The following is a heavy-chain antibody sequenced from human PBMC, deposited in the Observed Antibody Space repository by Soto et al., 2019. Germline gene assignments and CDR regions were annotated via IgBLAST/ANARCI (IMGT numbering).Heavy chain of an antibody. CDR3: GKEKCGYSTPAPFDY. J-gene: IGHJ4*02. V-gene: IGHV1-46*01. D-gene: IGHD6-13*01. Sequence: ASVKVSCKASGYTFTSYYMHCVRQAPGQGLEWMGIINPSGGSTSYAQKFQGRVTMTRDTSTSTVYMELSSLRSEDTAVYYCGKEKCGYSTPAPFDYWGQGTLVTVSS. CDR1: GYTFTSYY. CDR2: INPSGGST.